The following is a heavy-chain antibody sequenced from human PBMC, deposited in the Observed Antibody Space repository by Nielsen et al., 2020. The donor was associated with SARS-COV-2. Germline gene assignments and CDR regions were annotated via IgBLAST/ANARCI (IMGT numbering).Heavy chain of an antibody. CDR1: GFTFSSYG. V-gene: IGHV3-33*03. CDR3: ARHYGDYDWYFDL. J-gene: IGHJ2*01. Sequence: GGSLRLSCAASGFTFSSYGMHWVRQAPGKGLEWVAVIWYDGSNKYYADSVKGRFTISRDNAKNSLYLQMNSLRAEDTAVYYCARHYGDYDWYFDLWGRGTLVTVSS. D-gene: IGHD4-17*01. CDR2: IWYDGSNK.